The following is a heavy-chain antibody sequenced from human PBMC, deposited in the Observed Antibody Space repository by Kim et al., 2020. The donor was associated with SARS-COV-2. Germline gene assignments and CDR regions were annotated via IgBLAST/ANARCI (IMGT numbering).Heavy chain of an antibody. CDR1: GGSISSSNW. D-gene: IGHD3-3*01. V-gene: IGHV4-4*02. CDR3: ARLLPGENYDFWSGQTDY. J-gene: IGHJ4*02. Sequence: SETLSLTCAVSGGSISSSNWWSWVRQPPGKGLEWIGEIYHSGSTNYNPSLKSRVTISVDKSKNQFSLKLSSVTAADTAVYYCARLLPGENYDFWSGQTDYWGQGTLVTVSS. CDR2: IYHSGST.